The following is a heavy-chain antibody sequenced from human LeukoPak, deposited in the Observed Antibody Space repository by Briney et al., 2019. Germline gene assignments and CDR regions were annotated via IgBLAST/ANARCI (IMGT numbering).Heavy chain of an antibody. V-gene: IGHV3-21*01. CDR1: GFTFSSYS. Sequence: GGSLRLSCAASGFTFSSYSMNWVRQAPGKGLEWVSSISSSSSYIYYADSVKGRFTISRDNAKNSLYLQMNSLRAEDTAVYYCARASLVAGGPNFDYWGQGTLVTVSS. CDR2: ISSSSSYI. J-gene: IGHJ4*02. D-gene: IGHD6-19*01. CDR3: ARASLVAGGPNFDY.